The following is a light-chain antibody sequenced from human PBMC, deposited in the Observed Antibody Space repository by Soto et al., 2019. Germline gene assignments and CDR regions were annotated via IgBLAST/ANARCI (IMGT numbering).Light chain of an antibody. Sequence: DIQMTQSPSTLSASVGDRVTITCRASQSISSWLAWYQQKPGKAPKLLIYKASSLESGGPSRFSGSGSGTEFTLTISSLQPDDVASYYCQQYNSYCRNTFGQGTKLEIK. CDR1: QSISSW. CDR3: QQYNSYCRNT. CDR2: KAS. J-gene: IGKJ2*01. V-gene: IGKV1-5*03.